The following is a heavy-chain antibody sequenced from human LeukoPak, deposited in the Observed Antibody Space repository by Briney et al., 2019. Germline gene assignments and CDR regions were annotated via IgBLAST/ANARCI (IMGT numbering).Heavy chain of an antibody. CDR2: IQYDGAKK. CDR3: ANEEGRPQRGKAGDVFDF. Sequence: PGGSLRLSCAASGFTFSINGMHWVRQAPGKGLEWVASIQYDGAKKYYADSVKGRFTISRDNSKNTLYLQMNTLRAEDTAVYYRANEEGRPQRGKAGDVFDFWGQGTMVTVSS. V-gene: IGHV3-30*02. D-gene: IGHD1-1*01. CDR1: GFTFSING. J-gene: IGHJ3*01.